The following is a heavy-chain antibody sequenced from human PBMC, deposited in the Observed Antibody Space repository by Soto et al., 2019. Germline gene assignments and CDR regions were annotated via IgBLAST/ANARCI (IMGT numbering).Heavy chain of an antibody. J-gene: IGHJ4*02. V-gene: IGHV5-51*01. CDR3: ARRGYFDY. Sequence: GESLKISCKGSGYSFTSYWIGWVRQVPGKGLEWIGIIYPGDSETRYSPSFQGQITISADKSIITADLQWSSLKASDPDMYYCARRGYFDYWGQGTLVTVSS. CDR1: GYSFTSYW. CDR2: IYPGDSET.